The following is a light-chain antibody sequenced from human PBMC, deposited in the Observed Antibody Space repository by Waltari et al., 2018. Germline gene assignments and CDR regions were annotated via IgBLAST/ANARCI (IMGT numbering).Light chain of an antibody. J-gene: IGLJ2*01. CDR3: CSYAGSSTYHVV. CDR1: SSYVGSYNL. V-gene: IGLV2-23*01. Sequence: QSALTQPASVSGSPGQSITISCTGTSSYVGSYNLGPCDQQHPGKAPKLMIYEGSKRPSGVSNRFSGSKSGNTASLTISGLQAEDEADYYCCSYAGSSTYHVVFGGGTKLTVL. CDR2: EGS.